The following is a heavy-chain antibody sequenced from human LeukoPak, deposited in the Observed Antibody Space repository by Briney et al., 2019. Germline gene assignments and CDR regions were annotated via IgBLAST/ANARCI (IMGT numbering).Heavy chain of an antibody. CDR2: IKSSSTTI. D-gene: IGHD6-6*01. J-gene: IGHJ4*02. Sequence: GGSLRLSCTASGFTFNSYSMNWVRQAPGKGLEWVSYIKSSSTTIYYADSVKGRFTISRDNAKNSLYLQMNSLRAEDTAVYYCAREAARYSSSSGFDYWGQGTLVTVSS. CDR1: GFTFNSYS. V-gene: IGHV3-48*01. CDR3: AREAARYSSSSGFDY.